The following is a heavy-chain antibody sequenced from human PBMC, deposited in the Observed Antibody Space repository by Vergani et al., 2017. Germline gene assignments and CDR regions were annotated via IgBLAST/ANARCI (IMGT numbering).Heavy chain of an antibody. CDR2: IRYDGSNK. CDR3: AKFWEMATIDAFDI. Sequence: QVQLVESGGGVVQPGGSLRLSCAASGFTFSSYGMHWVRQAPGKGLEWVAFIRYDGSNKYYADSVKGRFTISRDNSKNTLYLQMNSLRAEDTAVYYCAKFWEMATIDAFDIWGQGTMVTVSS. D-gene: IGHD5-24*01. J-gene: IGHJ3*02. V-gene: IGHV3-30*02. CDR1: GFTFSSYG.